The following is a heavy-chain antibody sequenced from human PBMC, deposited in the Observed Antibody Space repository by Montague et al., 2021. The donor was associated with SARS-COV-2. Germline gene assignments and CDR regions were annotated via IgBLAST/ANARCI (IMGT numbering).Heavy chain of an antibody. CDR1: GFSFSSYE. D-gene: IGHD1-26*01. CDR2: ISSSGSTI. CDR3: ARVFATVGAMDRNDY. V-gene: IGHV3-48*03. J-gene: IGHJ4*02. Sequence: SLSLSLSASGFSFSSYEMNWVRQAPGKGLEWVSYISSSGSTIYYADSVKGRFTISRDNAKNSLYLQMNSLRAEDTAVYYCARVFATVGAMDRNDYWGQGTLVTVSS.